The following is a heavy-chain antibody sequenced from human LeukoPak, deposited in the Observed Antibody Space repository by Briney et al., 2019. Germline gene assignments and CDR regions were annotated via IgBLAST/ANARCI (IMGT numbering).Heavy chain of an antibody. J-gene: IGHJ4*02. D-gene: IGHD3-10*01. CDR2: IYTSGST. CDR3: ARGSYYGSGSYYYFDY. V-gene: IGHV4-61*02. CDR1: GGSISSGSYY. Sequence: SETLSLTCTVSGGSISSGSYYWSWIRQPAGKGLEWIGRIYTSGSTNYNPPLKSRVTISLDTSKNQFSLKLSFVTAADTAVYYCARGSYYGSGSYYYFDYWGQGTLVTVSS.